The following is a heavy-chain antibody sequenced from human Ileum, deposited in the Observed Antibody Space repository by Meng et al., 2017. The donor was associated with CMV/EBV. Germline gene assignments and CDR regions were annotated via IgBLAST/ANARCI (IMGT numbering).Heavy chain of an antibody. CDR1: GFAFNTFV. Sequence: GGSLRLSCTASGFAFNTFVMSWVRQAPGKGLEWVSGISGGGGTTYFADSVKGRFTISKDNSKNTLYLQMNSLRVEDTAVYYCAKGLAAVRFDDWGQGTLVTVSS. CDR2: ISGGGGTT. CDR3: AKGLAAVRFDD. V-gene: IGHV3-23*01. D-gene: IGHD6-13*01. J-gene: IGHJ5*02.